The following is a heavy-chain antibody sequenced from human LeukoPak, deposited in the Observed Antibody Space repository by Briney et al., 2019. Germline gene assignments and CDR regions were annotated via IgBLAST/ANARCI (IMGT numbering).Heavy chain of an antibody. CDR3: ARGPAAISYYYYYMDV. V-gene: IGHV4-59*01. CDR2: IYYSGST. D-gene: IGHD2-2*02. J-gene: IGHJ6*03. CDR1: SGSISGDY. Sequence: ASETLSLTCTVSSGSISGDYWSWIRQPPGKGLEWLGYIYYSGSTSYNPSLKSRITISVDTSKNQFSLRLSSVTAADTAVYYCARGPAAISYYYYYMDVWGKGTTVTVSS.